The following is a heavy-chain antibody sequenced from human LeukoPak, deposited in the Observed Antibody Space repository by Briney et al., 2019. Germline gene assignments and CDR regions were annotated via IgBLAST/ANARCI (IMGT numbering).Heavy chain of an antibody. CDR1: GGSFSGYY. D-gene: IGHD3-10*01. J-gene: IGHJ4*02. CDR3: ARPIRGFFDY. Sequence: SETLSLTCAVYGGSFSGYYWSWIRQPPGKGLEWIGEINHSGSTNYNPSLKSRVTISVDTSKNQFSLKLSSVTAADTAVYYCARPIRGFFDYWGQGTLVTVSS. CDR2: INHSGST. V-gene: IGHV4-34*01.